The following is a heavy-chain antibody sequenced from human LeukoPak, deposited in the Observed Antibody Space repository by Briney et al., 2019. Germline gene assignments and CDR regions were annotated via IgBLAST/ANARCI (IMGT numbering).Heavy chain of an antibody. D-gene: IGHD3-10*01. CDR3: ARFYYYGSGSFYKAWFDP. J-gene: IGHJ5*02. V-gene: IGHV5-10-1*01. Sequence: GESLKISCKASGYSFTTYWITWVRQVPGKGLEWMGRIDPSDSYTNYSPSFQGHVTISVDKSISTAYLQWSSLKASDTAIYYCARFYYYGSGSFYKAWFDPWGQGTLVTVSS. CDR2: IDPSDSYT. CDR1: GYSFTTYW.